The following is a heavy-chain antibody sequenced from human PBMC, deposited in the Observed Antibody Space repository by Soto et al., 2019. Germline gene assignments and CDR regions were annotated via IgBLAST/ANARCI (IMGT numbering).Heavy chain of an antibody. J-gene: IGHJ4*02. D-gene: IGHD5-18*01. CDR3: AGGFSYGYIDH. CDR1: GFTVISNY. Sequence: PWGSLRLSCAASGFTVISNYIICFRQAPGRGLEWLSVIFAGGGTYYADSVKGRFTISKDNSKNRVYLQMNTLRAGDTAVYYCAGGFSYGYIDHWGQGTPVTVSS. CDR2: IFAGGGT. V-gene: IGHV3-53*01.